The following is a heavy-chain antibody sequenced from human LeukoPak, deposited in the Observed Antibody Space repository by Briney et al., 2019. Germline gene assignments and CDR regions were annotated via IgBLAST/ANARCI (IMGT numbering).Heavy chain of an antibody. CDR1: GFTFTTYM. V-gene: IGHV3-48*01. J-gene: IGHJ4*02. CDR3: VRELAY. CDR2: ISSDGGAI. Sequence: PGGSLRLSCAASGFTFTTYMMNWVRQTPGKGLEWVSYISSDGGAIYYAGSVKGRFTISRDNAQTSLYLQMNNLRAEDTAVYYCVRELAYWGQGALVTVSS.